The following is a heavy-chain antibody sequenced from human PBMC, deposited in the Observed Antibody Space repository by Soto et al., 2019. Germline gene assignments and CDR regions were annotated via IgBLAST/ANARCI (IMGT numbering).Heavy chain of an antibody. CDR1: GYTFTDYS. D-gene: IGHD5-18*01. V-gene: IGHV1-2*02. Sequence: ASVKVSCKTSGYTFTDYSLHWVRQAPGLGLEWMGWINPNSGGTNYAQKFQGRVTMTRDTSISTAYMEVSRLRSDDTAVYYCATGYSYYFAYWGQGTLVTVSS. J-gene: IGHJ4*02. CDR3: ATGYSYYFAY. CDR2: INPNSGGT.